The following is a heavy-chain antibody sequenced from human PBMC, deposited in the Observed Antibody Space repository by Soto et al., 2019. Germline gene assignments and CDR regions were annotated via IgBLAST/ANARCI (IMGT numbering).Heavy chain of an antibody. J-gene: IGHJ5*02. CDR3: SRLTTLVVPAALILAT. Sequence: EVQLLESGGELVRPGGSLKLSCEGSGFSFGKHGISWVRQAPGKGLEWVAGLNGNGDHTYYTVSVRGRFTISRDNSKNTVFLQMNSLRVDDTGVYYCSRLTTLVVPAALILATWGQGTRVTVSS. V-gene: IGHV3-23*01. D-gene: IGHD2-2*01. CDR1: GFSFGKHG. CDR2: LNGNGDHT.